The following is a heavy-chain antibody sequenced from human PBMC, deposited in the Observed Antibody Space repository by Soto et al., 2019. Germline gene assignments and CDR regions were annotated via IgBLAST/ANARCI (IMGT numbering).Heavy chain of an antibody. J-gene: IGHJ4*02. V-gene: IGHV3-7*03. Sequence: GGSLRLSFAASGFTFSSYWMSWVRQAPGKGLEWVANIKQDLSEKYYVDSVKGRFTISRDNAKNSLYLQMNNLRAEDTAVHYCAGAGGIVYSSGWYIDWGQGALVTLAS. CDR2: IKQDLSEK. D-gene: IGHD6-19*01. CDR1: GFTFSSYW. CDR3: AGAGGIVYSSGWYID.